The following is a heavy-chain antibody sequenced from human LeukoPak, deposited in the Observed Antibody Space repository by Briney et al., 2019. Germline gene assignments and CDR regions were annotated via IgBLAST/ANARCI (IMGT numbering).Heavy chain of an antibody. J-gene: IGHJ4*02. V-gene: IGHV3-21*01. CDR2: ISSSSTYI. CDR1: GFTFSSYS. Sequence: PGGSLRLSCAASGFTFSSYSMNWHRQAPGKGLEWVSSISSSSTYIYYEDSVKGRFTISRDNAKNSLYLQMNSLRAEDTDVYYCAREVEVPAATKYYYGSGSPFDYWGQGTLVTVSS. CDR3: AREVEVPAATKYYYGSGSPFDY. D-gene: IGHD3-10*01.